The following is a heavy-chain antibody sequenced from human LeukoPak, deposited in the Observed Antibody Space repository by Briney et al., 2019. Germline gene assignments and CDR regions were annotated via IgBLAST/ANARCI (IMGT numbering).Heavy chain of an antibody. Sequence: SETLSLTCTVSGYSISSGYYWGWIRQPPGKGLEWIGSIYHSGSTYYNPSLKSRVTISVDTSKNQFSLKLSSVTAADTAVYYCARDLRPYYGSGSHFDYWGQGTLVTVSS. D-gene: IGHD3-10*01. CDR1: GYSISSGYY. V-gene: IGHV4-38-2*02. J-gene: IGHJ4*02. CDR3: ARDLRPYYGSGSHFDY. CDR2: IYHSGST.